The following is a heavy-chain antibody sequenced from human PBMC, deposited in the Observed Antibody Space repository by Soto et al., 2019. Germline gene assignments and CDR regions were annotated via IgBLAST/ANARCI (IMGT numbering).Heavy chain of an antibody. CDR2: IRSKAYGGTT. CDR1: GFTFGDYA. CDR3: TRAGNFWSGYFDY. V-gene: IGHV3-49*04. D-gene: IGHD3-3*01. J-gene: IGHJ4*02. Sequence: GGSLRLSCTASGFTFGDYAMSWVRQAPGKGLEWVGFIRSKAYGGTTEYAASVKGRFTISRDDSKSIAYLQMNSLKTEDTAVYYCTRAGNFWSGYFDYGGQGTLVTVSS.